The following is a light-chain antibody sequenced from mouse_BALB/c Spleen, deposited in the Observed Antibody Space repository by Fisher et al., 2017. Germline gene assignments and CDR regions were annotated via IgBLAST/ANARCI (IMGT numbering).Light chain of an antibody. CDR3: KQSYNLLT. J-gene: IGKJ2*01. Sequence: IVMTQSPAIMSASPGEKVTMTCSASSSVSYMHWYQQKSGTSPKRWIYDTSKLASGVPDRFTGSGSGTDFTLTISSVQAEDLAVYYCKQSYNLLTFGGGTKLEIK. CDR2: DTS. CDR1: SSVSY. V-gene: IGKV4-59*01.